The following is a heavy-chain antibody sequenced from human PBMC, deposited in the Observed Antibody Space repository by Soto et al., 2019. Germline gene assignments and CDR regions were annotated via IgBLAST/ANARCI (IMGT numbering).Heavy chain of an antibody. J-gene: IGHJ6*02. CDR3: ARSGYYYGSGSIGNYYGMDV. V-gene: IGHV1-3*01. CDR2: INAGNGNT. Sequence: GASVKVSCKASGYTFTSYAMHWVRQAPGQRLEWMGWINAGNGNTKYSQKFQGRVTITRDTSAGTAYMELSSLRSEDTAVYYCARSGYYYGSGSIGNYYGMDVWGQGTTVTVSS. D-gene: IGHD3-10*01. CDR1: GYTFTSYA.